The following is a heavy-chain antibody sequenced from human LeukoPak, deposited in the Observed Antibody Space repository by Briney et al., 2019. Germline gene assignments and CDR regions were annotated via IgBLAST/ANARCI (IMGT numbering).Heavy chain of an antibody. CDR1: GFTFSPYS. J-gene: IGHJ3*02. CDR2: ISSSSSYI. D-gene: IGHD3-10*01. V-gene: IGHV3-21*04. Sequence: GGSLRLSCAASGFTFSPYSMNWVRQAPGKGLEWVSSISSSSSYIYYADSVKGRFTISRDNAKNTLYLQMNSLRAEDTAVYYCAKSPALWLEETGTAFDIWGRGTMVTVSS. CDR3: AKSPALWLEETGTAFDI.